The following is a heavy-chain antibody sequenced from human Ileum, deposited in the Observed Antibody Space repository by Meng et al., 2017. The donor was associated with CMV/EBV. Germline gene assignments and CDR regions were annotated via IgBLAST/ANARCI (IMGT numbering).Heavy chain of an antibody. J-gene: IGHJ5*02. V-gene: IGHV3-11*01. Sequence: ACGFTFSDYYLTWVRQAPGKGLEWVSYIASTGNALYYADSVKGRFTVSRDNAKNSLYLQMNSLRAEDTAEYYCAGGWRRSSGNWFDPWGQGTLVTVSS. CDR3: AGGWRRSSGNWFDP. CDR1: GFTFSDYY. CDR2: IASTGNAL. D-gene: IGHD6-25*01.